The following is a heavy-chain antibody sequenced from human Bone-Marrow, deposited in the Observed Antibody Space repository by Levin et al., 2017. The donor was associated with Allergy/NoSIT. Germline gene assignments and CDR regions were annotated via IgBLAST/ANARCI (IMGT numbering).Heavy chain of an antibody. V-gene: IGHV3-48*02. Sequence: GGSLRLSCEASGFTFRTYSMNWVRQAPGKGLECLSYISSSSGTIYYADSVKGRITVSRDNAKNSLFLQMNSLRDADTAVYYCARAFYDSNGFSVIDSWGRGTLVTVSS. CDR2: ISSSSGTI. J-gene: IGHJ5*01. D-gene: IGHD3-22*01. CDR3: ARAFYDSNGFSVIDS. CDR1: GFTFRTYS.